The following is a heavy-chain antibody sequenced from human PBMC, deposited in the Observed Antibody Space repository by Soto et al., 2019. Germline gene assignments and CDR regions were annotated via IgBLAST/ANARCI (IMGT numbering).Heavy chain of an antibody. D-gene: IGHD6-6*01. CDR2: INSDGSST. J-gene: IGHJ4*02. CDR1: GFTFSSYS. Sequence: GESLKISCAASGFTFSSYSMNWVRQAPGKGLVWVSRINSDGSSTSYADSVKGRFTISRDNAKNTLYLQMNSLRAEDTAVYYCARAAGQLAPFDYWGQGTLVTVSS. CDR3: ARAAGQLAPFDY. V-gene: IGHV3-74*01.